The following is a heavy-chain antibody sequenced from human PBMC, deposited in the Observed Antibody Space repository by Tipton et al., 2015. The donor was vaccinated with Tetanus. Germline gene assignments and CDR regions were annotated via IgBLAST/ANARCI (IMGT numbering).Heavy chain of an antibody. Sequence: SLRLSCAASGFTFSSYSMNWVRQAPGKGLEWVSSISSSSSYIYYADSVKGRFTISRDNAKNSLYLQMNSLRAEDTAVYYCARVDTAMARHRYYGMDVWGQGTTVTVSS. J-gene: IGHJ6*02. D-gene: IGHD5-18*01. CDR3: ARVDTAMARHRYYGMDV. CDR1: GFTFSSYS. CDR2: ISSSSSYI. V-gene: IGHV3-21*01.